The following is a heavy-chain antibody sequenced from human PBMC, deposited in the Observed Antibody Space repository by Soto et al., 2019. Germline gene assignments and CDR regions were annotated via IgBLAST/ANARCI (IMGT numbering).Heavy chain of an antibody. D-gene: IGHD4-17*01. CDR1: GGSISSGGYS. Sequence: QLQLQESGSGLVKPSQTLSLTCAVSGGSISSGGYSWSWIRQPPGKGLEWIGYIYHSGSTYYNPSIKRRVTISVDRSKNQFSLKLSSVTAADTAVYYCASSTVTYYYFDYWRQGPLVTVSS. CDR2: IYHSGST. J-gene: IGHJ4*02. V-gene: IGHV4-30-2*01. CDR3: ASSTVTYYYFDY.